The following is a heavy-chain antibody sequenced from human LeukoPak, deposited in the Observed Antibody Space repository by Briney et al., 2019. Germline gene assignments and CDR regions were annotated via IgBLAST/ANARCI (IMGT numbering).Heavy chain of an antibody. CDR2: IWYDGGNK. CDR1: GFTFSSYG. V-gene: IGHV3-33*01. Sequence: PGGSLRLSCAASGFTFSSYGMHWVRQAPGKGLEWVAVIWYDGGNKYYADSVKGRFTISRDNSKNTLYLQMNSLRAEDTAVYYCARDPSQSYYDFWSGYYLDYYGMDVWGQGTTVTVSS. CDR3: ARDPSQSYYDFWSGYYLDYYGMDV. J-gene: IGHJ6*02. D-gene: IGHD3-3*01.